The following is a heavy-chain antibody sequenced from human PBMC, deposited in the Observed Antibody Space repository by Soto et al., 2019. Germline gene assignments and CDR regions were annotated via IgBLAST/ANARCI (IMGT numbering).Heavy chain of an antibody. CDR1: GYTFTSYG. CDR2: INAYNGNT. J-gene: IGHJ4*02. Sequence: QVQLVQSGAEVKKPGASVKVSCKASGYTFTSYGISWVRQAPGQGLEWMGWINAYNGNTKNAQKLQGRVTMTTDTATSTADMELRSRRADDTAVYYCARDAAIGMNDYWGQGTLVTVSS. V-gene: IGHV1-18*01. D-gene: IGHD1-20*01. CDR3: ARDAAIGMNDY.